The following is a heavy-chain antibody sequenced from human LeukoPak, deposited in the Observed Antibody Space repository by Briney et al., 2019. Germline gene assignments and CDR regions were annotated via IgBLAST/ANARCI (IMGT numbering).Heavy chain of an antibody. CDR2: IYHSGST. CDR3: ARQVDTAMVSLGMDV. J-gene: IGHJ6*02. CDR1: GGSISSGGYS. D-gene: IGHD5-18*01. V-gene: IGHV4-30-2*01. Sequence: SETLSLTCAVSGGSISSGGYSWSWIRQPPGKGLEWIGYIYHSGSTYYNPSLKSRVTISVDRSKNQFSLKLSSVTAADTAVYYCARQVDTAMVSLGMDVWGQGTTVTVSS.